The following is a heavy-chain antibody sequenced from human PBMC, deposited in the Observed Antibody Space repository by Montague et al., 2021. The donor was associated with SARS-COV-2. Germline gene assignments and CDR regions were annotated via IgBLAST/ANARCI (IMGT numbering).Heavy chain of an antibody. J-gene: IGHJ6*02. V-gene: IGHV3-7*01. Sequence: SLRLSCAASGFTFRNSWMSWVRQAPGKGLEWVANIKTDGSDKNYADSVKGRFTISRDNAESSLYLQMNSLRVEDTAIYYCARNLLGRSGYGMDVWGQGTTVTVSS. CDR3: ARNLLGRSGYGMDV. D-gene: IGHD3-10*01. CDR2: IKTDGSDK. CDR1: GFTFRNSW.